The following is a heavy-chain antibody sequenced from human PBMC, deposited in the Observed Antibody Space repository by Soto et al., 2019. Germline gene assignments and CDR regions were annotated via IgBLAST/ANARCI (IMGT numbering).Heavy chain of an antibody. J-gene: IGHJ3*02. CDR1: GFTFSSYA. CDR3: ASPNPLTMIVAYGAFDI. V-gene: IGHV3-30-3*01. Sequence: GGSLRLSCAASGFTFSSYAMHWVRQAPGKGLEWVAVISYDGSNKYYADSVKGRFTISRDNSKNTLYLQMNSLRAEDTAVYYCASPNPLTMIVAYGAFDIWGQGTMVTVSS. CDR2: ISYDGSNK. D-gene: IGHD3-22*01.